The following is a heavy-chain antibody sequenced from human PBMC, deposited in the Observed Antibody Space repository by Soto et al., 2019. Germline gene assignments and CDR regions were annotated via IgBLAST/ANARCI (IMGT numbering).Heavy chain of an antibody. CDR1: GFTFSRYW. V-gene: IGHV3-74*03. CDR2: INGDGSST. J-gene: IGHJ3*02. Sequence: EVQLVESGGGLVQPGGSLRLSCAASGFTFSRYWMHWVRQAPGEGLVWVSRINGDGSSTTYAESVKGRFTISRDNVMSMVYLQMNSLRAEDTAVYYCAKDGGDDYRDAFDIWGQGTMVTVSS. D-gene: IGHD5-12*01. CDR3: AKDGGDDYRDAFDI.